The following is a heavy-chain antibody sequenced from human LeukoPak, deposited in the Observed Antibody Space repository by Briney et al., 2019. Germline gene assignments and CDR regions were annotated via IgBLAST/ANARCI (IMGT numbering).Heavy chain of an antibody. V-gene: IGHV1-69*04. D-gene: IGHD2/OR15-2a*01. J-gene: IGHJ6*02. CDR2: IIPILGIA. CDR1: GGTFSSYA. CDR3: AKKAGRGFLYGMDV. Sequence: SVKVSCKASGGTFSSYAISWVRQAPGQGLEWMGRIIPILGIANYAQKFQGRVTITADKSTSTAYMGLSSLRSEDTAVYYCAKKAGRGFLYGMDVWGQGTTVTVSS.